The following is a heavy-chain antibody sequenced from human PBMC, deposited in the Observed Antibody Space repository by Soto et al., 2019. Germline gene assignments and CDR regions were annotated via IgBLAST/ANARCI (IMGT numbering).Heavy chain of an antibody. Sequence: EKQLVESGGALAQPGGSLRLSCVGSGFTFSIYALTWVRQAPGKGLEWVSLITNNGDTTFFGDSLKGRFSISRDNSKNTLYLQLETLRAEDTAVYYCAMSAGYGGAFDVWGQGTMVAVSS. CDR1: GFTFSIYA. CDR2: ITNNGDTT. D-gene: IGHD5-12*01. V-gene: IGHV3-23*04. CDR3: AMSAGYGGAFDV. J-gene: IGHJ3*01.